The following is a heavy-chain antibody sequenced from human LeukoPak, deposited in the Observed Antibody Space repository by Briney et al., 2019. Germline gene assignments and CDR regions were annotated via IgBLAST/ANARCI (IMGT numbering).Heavy chain of an antibody. V-gene: IGHV1-69*05. Sequence: SVKVSCKASGGTFSSYAISWVRQALGQGLEWVGGIIPIFGTANYAQKFQGRVTITTDESTSTAYMELSSLRSEDTAVYYCARGVGRFLEWLGYFDYWGQGTLVTVSS. D-gene: IGHD3-3*01. CDR2: IIPIFGTA. CDR3: ARGVGRFLEWLGYFDY. CDR1: GGTFSSYA. J-gene: IGHJ4*02.